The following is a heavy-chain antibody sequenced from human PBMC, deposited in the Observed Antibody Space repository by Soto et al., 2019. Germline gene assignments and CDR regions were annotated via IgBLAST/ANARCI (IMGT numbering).Heavy chain of an antibody. Sequence: QVQLVQSGAEVKKPGASVKVSCKASGYSFTSYGISWVRQAPGQGLEWMGWIRAYNGNRKYAQKFQGRVTMTTATSTSTAYMELRSLRSDDTAVYYCARDLGGFPDYWGQGTLVTVSS. J-gene: IGHJ4*02. V-gene: IGHV1-18*01. D-gene: IGHD5-12*01. CDR3: ARDLGGFPDY. CDR1: GYSFTSYG. CDR2: IRAYNGNR.